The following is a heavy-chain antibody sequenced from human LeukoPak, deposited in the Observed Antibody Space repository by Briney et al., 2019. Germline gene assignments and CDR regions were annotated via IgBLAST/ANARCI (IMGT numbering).Heavy chain of an antibody. Sequence: ALRLSCSASGFTFDDYAMHWVRQAPGKGLEWVSGISWNSGSIGYADSVKGRFTISRDNAKNSLYLQMNSLRAEDTALYYCAKGGRVLLWFGEKPGAFDIWGQGTMVTVSS. D-gene: IGHD3-10*01. V-gene: IGHV3-9*01. J-gene: IGHJ3*02. CDR3: AKGGRVLLWFGEKPGAFDI. CDR2: ISWNSGSI. CDR1: GFTFDDYA.